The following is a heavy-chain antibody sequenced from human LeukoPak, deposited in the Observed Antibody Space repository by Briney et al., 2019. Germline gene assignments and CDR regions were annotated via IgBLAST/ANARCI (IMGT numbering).Heavy chain of an antibody. J-gene: IGHJ3*02. CDR1: GGSISSSSYY. CDR2: VYHSGST. Sequence: SETLSLTCTVSGGSISSSSYYWGWIRQPPGTGLEWIGEVYHSGSTNYYPSLKSRVTISIEKSKNQFSLKLSSVTAADTAVYYCAGAYCGGDCYSGRAFDIWGQGTMVTVSS. V-gene: IGHV4-39*07. D-gene: IGHD2-21*02. CDR3: AGAYCGGDCYSGRAFDI.